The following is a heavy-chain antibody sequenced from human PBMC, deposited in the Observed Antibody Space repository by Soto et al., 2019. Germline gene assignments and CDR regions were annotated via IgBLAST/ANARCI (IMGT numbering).Heavy chain of an antibody. V-gene: IGHV4-59*01. Sequence: SETLSLTCTVSGGSISSYYWSWTRQPTGKGLEWIGYIYYSGSTNYNPSLKSRVTISVDTSKNQFSLKLSSVTAADTVVYYCARDRPQGYYYYMDVWGKGTTVTVSS. CDR2: IYYSGST. CDR1: GGSISSYY. CDR3: ARDRPQGYYYYMDV. J-gene: IGHJ6*03.